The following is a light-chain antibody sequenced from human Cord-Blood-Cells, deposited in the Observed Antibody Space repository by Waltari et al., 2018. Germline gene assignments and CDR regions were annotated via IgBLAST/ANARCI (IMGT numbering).Light chain of an antibody. V-gene: IGKV1-8*01. J-gene: IGKJ1*01. CDR1: QGISSY. CDR3: QQYYSYPRT. CDR2: AAS. Sequence: AIRMTQSPSSLSASTGARVTITCRASQGISSYLAWYQQKPGKAPKLLIYAASTLQSGVTSRFSGSGSGTDFTLTISCLQSEDFATYYCQQYYSYPRTFGQGTKVEIK.